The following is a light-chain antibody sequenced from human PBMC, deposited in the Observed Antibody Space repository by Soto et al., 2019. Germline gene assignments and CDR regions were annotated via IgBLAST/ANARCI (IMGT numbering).Light chain of an antibody. Sequence: AIRMTQSPSSFSASTGDRVTITCRASQGISSHLAWYQGKPGKAPRLLIYTASYLESGVPSRFSGSGSWTDFTLTISSLQSEDFAVYYFQQYFSYPRTFGGGTKVEIK. CDR1: QGISSH. CDR3: QQYFSYPRT. V-gene: IGKV1-8*01. CDR2: TAS. J-gene: IGKJ4*01.